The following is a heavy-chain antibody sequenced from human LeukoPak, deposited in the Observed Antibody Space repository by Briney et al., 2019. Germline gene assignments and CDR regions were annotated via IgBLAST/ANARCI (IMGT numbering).Heavy chain of an antibody. CDR3: TRGLKGNYYSGSGTYRWFAP. J-gene: IGHJ5*02. V-gene: IGHV1-8*03. CDR1: GYTFTNYD. D-gene: IGHD3-10*01. Sequence: GASVKVSWKASGYTFTNYDVNWVRQATGQGLEWMGWMNPKSNNRGYAQKFQGRVTITTDTSISTAYMELSSLRSDDTAVYYCTRGLKGNYYSGSGTYRWFAPWGQGTLVTVSS. CDR2: MNPKSNNR.